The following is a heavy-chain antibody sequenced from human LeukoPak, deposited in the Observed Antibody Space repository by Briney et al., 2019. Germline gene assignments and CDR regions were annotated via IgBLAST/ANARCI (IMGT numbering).Heavy chain of an antibody. V-gene: IGHV4-61*01. CDR3: ARGFYENPFDY. J-gene: IGHJ4*02. Sequence: PSETLSLTCTVSGGSVSSGSYYWSWIRQPPGKGLEWIGYIYYGGSTNYNPSLKSRVTISVDTSKNQFSLKLSSVTAADTAVYYCARGFYENPFDYWGQGTLVTVSS. CDR1: GGSVSSGSYY. CDR2: IYYGGST. D-gene: IGHD5/OR15-5a*01.